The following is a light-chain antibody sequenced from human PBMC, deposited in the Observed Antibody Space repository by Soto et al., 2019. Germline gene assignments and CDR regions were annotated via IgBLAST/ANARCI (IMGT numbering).Light chain of an antibody. CDR2: DVS. J-gene: IGLJ2*01. Sequence: QSALTQPASVSGSPGQSITISCTGTSSDVGGYNYVSWYQQHPGKAPKLMLYDVSDRPSGVSNRFSGSKSGNTASLTISGLQAEDEADYYRSSYTSSNTLVFGGGTKLTVL. CDR3: SSYTSSNTLV. V-gene: IGLV2-14*03. CDR1: SSDVGGYNY.